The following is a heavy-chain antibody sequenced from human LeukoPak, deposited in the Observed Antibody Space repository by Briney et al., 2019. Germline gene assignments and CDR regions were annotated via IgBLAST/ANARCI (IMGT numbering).Heavy chain of an antibody. D-gene: IGHD2-15*01. CDR3: ARESGRYCSGGSCYSSDY. CDR1: GYSINSGYY. V-gene: IGHV4-38-2*02. J-gene: IGHJ4*02. Sequence: PSETLSLTCTVSGYSINSGYYWGWIRQPPGKGLEWIGSIYHSGSTFYNPSLKSRVTISVDTSKNQFSLKLSSVTASDTAVYYCARESGRYCSGGSCYSSDYWGQGTLVTVSS. CDR2: IYHSGST.